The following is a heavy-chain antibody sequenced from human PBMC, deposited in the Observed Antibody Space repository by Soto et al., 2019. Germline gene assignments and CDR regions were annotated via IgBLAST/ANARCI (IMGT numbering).Heavy chain of an antibody. V-gene: IGHV3-7*05. Sequence: EEQLVESGGGLVQPGESLTLSCRTPGFTFNNYWRSWLRQAPGKGLEWVANINQEGSQRYYVDSVKGRFTFSRDNAKTSLYLQMNSLRVEDTALYYCARFSRSHDTEYWGQGTLVSVSS. CDR2: INQEGSQR. CDR1: GFTFNNYW. CDR3: ARFSRSHDTEY. J-gene: IGHJ4*02.